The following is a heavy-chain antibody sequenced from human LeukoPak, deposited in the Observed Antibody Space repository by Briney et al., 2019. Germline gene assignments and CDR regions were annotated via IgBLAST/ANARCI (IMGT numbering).Heavy chain of an antibody. CDR3: AKRPGYCSSTSCYYYYYMDV. CDR2: ISAGGHNT. Sequence: GGSLRLSCAASGFTFGGYAMSWVRQAPGKGLEWVSVISAGGHNTYYADSVEGRFTISRDNSKNTLYLQMNNLRAEDTAVYYCAKRPGYCSSTSCYYYYYMDVWGKGTTVTVSS. V-gene: IGHV3-23*01. CDR1: GFTFGGYA. J-gene: IGHJ6*03. D-gene: IGHD2-2*01.